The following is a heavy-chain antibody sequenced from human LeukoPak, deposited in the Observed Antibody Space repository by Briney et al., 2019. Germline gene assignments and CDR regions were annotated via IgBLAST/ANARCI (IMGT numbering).Heavy chain of an antibody. D-gene: IGHD1-14*01. CDR3: ARGVEPLAANTLAY. V-gene: IGHV3-53*01. CDR2: IYSDGNT. J-gene: IGHJ4*02. CDR1: GFTVITND. Sequence: GGSLRLSCAASGFTVITNDMTWVRQAPGKGLECVSVIYSDGNTKYADSVQGRFTISRDNSKNNLYLEMNSLSTDDTAVYYCARGVEPLAANTLAYWGQGTLVTVYS.